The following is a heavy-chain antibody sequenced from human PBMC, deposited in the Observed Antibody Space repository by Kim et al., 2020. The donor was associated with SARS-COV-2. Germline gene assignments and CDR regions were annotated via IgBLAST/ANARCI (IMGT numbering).Heavy chain of an antibody. CDR1: GFTFSDYY. J-gene: IGHJ4*02. D-gene: IGHD3-10*01. CDR2: ISSSSYT. Sequence: GGSLRLSCAASGFTFSDYYMSWIRQAPGKGLEWVSYISSSSYTNYADSVKGRFTISRDNAKNSLYLQMNSLRAEDTAVYYCARDSRVRGRFTDYWGQGTLVTVSS. CDR3: ARDSRVRGRFTDY. V-gene: IGHV3-11*06.